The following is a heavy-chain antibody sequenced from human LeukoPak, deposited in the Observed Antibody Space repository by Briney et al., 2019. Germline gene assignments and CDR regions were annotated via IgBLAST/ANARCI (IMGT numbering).Heavy chain of an antibody. J-gene: IGHJ4*02. CDR2: ISGSGGST. CDR1: GFTFSIYA. CDR3: AKANSGWHRFDY. V-gene: IGHV3-23*01. D-gene: IGHD6-19*01. Sequence: GGSLRLSCAAYGFTFSIYAMSWVRQAPGKGLEWVSAISGSGGSTYYADSVKGRFTISRDNSKNTLYLQMNSLRAEDTAVYYCAKANSGWHRFDYWGQGTLVTVSS.